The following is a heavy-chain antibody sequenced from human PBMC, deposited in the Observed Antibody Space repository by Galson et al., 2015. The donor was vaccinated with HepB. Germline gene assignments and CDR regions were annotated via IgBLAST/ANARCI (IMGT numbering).Heavy chain of an antibody. CDR2: ISSSSSYI. Sequence: SPRLSCAASGFTFSSYSMNWVRQAPGKGLEWVSSISSSSSYIYYADSVKGRFTISRNNAKNSLYLQMNSLRAEDTAVYYCARDYPPRDIVVVPAAKPFDYWGQGTLVTVSS. CDR3: ARDYPPRDIVVVPAAKPFDY. J-gene: IGHJ4*02. CDR1: GFTFSSYS. V-gene: IGHV3-21*01. D-gene: IGHD2-2*01.